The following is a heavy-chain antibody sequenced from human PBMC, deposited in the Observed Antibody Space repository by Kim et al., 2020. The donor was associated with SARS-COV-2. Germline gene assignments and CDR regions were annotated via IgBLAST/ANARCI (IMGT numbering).Heavy chain of an antibody. D-gene: IGHD4-4*01. V-gene: IGHV1-69*13. Sequence: SVKVSCKASGGTFSSYAISWVRQAPGQGLEWMGGIIPIFGTANYAQKFQGRVTITADESTSTAYMELSSLRSEDTAVYYCARDLPTVTKAYYYYGMDVWGQGTTVTVSS. CDR3: ARDLPTVTKAYYYYGMDV. CDR1: GGTFSSYA. CDR2: IIPIFGTA. J-gene: IGHJ6*02.